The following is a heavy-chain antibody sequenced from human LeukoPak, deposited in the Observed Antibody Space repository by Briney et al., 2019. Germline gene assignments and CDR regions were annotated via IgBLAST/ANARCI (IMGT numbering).Heavy chain of an antibody. CDR2: ISYDGSNK. V-gene: IGHV3-30-3*01. CDR3: ARDGYSSGWYKVD. J-gene: IGHJ4*02. CDR1: GFTFSSYA. D-gene: IGHD6-19*01. Sequence: GGSLRLFCAASGFTFSSYAMHWVRQAPGKGLEWVAVISYDGSNKYYADSVKGRFTISRDNSENTLYLQMNSLRAEDTAVYYCARDGYSSGWYKVDWGQGTLVTVSS.